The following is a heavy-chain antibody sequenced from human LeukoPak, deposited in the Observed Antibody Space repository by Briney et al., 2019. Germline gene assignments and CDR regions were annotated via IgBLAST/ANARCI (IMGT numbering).Heavy chain of an antibody. Sequence: PSETLSLTCAVYGGSFSGYYWSWIRQPPGKGLEWIGEINHSGSTNYNPSLKSRVTISVDTSKNQFSLKLSSVTAADTAVYYCAGVVAAAVFDYWGQGTLVTVSS. CDR3: AGVVAAAVFDY. CDR1: GGSFSGYY. V-gene: IGHV4-34*01. CDR2: INHSGST. J-gene: IGHJ4*02. D-gene: IGHD2-15*01.